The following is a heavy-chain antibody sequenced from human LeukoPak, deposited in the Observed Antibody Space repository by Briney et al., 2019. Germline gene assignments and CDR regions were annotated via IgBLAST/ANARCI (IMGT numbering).Heavy chain of an antibody. CDR2: IRGSGGST. Sequence: GGSLRLSCAASGFTFSSYAMSWVRQAPGKGLEWVSAIRGSGGSTYYADSVKGRFTISGDNSKNTLYLQMNSLRAEDTAVYYCAKDPNYYYGSGSYFWFDPWGQGTLVAVSS. CDR3: AKDPNYYYGSGSYFWFDP. V-gene: IGHV3-23*01. D-gene: IGHD3-10*01. CDR1: GFTFSSYA. J-gene: IGHJ5*02.